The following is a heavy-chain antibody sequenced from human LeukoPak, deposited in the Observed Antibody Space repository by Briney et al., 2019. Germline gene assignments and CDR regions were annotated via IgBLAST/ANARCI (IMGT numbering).Heavy chain of an antibody. Sequence: GASVKVSCKASGYTFTGYYLHWVRQAPGQGLEWMGWINPNSGGTNYAQKFQGRVTMTRDTSISTAYMELSRLRSDDTAVYYCAREYSGSYPFDYWGQGTLVTVSS. V-gene: IGHV1-2*02. CDR1: GYTFTGYY. CDR2: INPNSGGT. CDR3: AREYSGSYPFDY. J-gene: IGHJ4*02. D-gene: IGHD1-26*01.